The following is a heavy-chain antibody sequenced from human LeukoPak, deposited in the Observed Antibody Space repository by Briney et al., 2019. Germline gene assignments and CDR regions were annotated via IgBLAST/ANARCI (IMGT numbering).Heavy chain of an antibody. V-gene: IGHV3-11*04. Sequence: PGGSLRLSCAASGFTFSDYYMSWIRQAPGKGLEWVSYISSSGSTIYYADSVKGRFTISRDNGKSSLYLQMNSLRAEETAVYYCARVAYLDEGMDVWGKGTTVTVSS. CDR1: GFTFSDYY. J-gene: IGHJ6*03. CDR2: ISSSGSTI. CDR3: ARVAYLDEGMDV.